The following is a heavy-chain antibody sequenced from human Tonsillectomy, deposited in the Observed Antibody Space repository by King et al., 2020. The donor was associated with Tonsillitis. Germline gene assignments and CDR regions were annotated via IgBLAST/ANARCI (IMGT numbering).Heavy chain of an antibody. CDR1: GFTLGSYA. J-gene: IGHJ4*02. D-gene: IGHD5-18*01. CDR3: AKAMGYSYLYYFDY. Sequence: VQLVDSGGGLVQPGGSLGLSCAAFGFTLGSYAMSGARQAPGKGLEWVAAISGSGASTYTADSVWGRFTITRENTKNTLYLEMNSLRAEDTAVYNCAKAMGYSYLYYFDYWGQGTLVTVSS. V-gene: IGHV3-23*04. CDR2: ISGSGAST.